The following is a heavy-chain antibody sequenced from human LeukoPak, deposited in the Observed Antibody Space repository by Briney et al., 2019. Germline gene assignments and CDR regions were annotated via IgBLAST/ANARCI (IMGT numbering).Heavy chain of an antibody. D-gene: IGHD3-3*01. CDR1: GGTFSSYA. J-gene: IGHJ6*03. CDR2: IIPIFGTA. CDR3: ARTLITIFGVYYYMDV. V-gene: IGHV1-69*06. Sequence: GSSVKVSCKASGGTFSSYAISWVRQAPGQGLEWMGRIIPIFGTANYAQKFQGRVTITADKSTSTAYMELSSLRSEDTAVYYCARTLITIFGVYYYMDVWGKGTTVTVSS.